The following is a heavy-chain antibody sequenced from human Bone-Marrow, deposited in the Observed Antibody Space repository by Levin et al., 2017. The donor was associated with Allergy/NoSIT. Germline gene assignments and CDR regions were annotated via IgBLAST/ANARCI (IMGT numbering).Heavy chain of an antibody. CDR1: GFTFSDYS. V-gene: IGHV3-21*01. CDR3: ARGGAGGYSSSSAPHDY. J-gene: IGHJ4*02. Sequence: GGSLRLFCVASGFTFSDYSMNWVRQAPGKGLEWVSDITPSSTYIYYSDSVKGRFTVSRDNAKESLYLQMDSLTAGDTAVYYCARGGAGGYSSSSAPHDYWGQGTLVTVSS. D-gene: IGHD6-13*01. CDR2: ITPSSTYI.